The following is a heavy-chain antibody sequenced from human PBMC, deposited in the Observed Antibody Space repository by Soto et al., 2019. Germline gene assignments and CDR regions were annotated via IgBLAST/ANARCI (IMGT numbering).Heavy chain of an antibody. CDR2: IDVGSGNA. D-gene: IGHD2-2*01. CDR3: ARPALVVPAAMVW. CDR1: GFTFSSSA. Sequence: GASVKVSCKTSGFTFSSSAVRWVRQARGHRLQWIGWIDVGSGNANYAQMLQERVTISRDMSTSTAYMELSSLRSEDTAVYYCARPALVVPAAMVWWGQGTLVTVSS. J-gene: IGHJ4*02. V-gene: IGHV1-58*01.